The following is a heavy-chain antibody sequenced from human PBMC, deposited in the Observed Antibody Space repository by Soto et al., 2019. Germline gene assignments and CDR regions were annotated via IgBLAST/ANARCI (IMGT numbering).Heavy chain of an antibody. CDR3: AKDPNYYDFWAGSYYYHGMDV. Sequence: ASVKVSCKTSGYTFTNYFVHWVRQAPGQGLEWMGAINTGNRITNYALKFQGRVTMTRDTSTNTVYLELSSLRSEDTAVYSCAKDPNYYDFWAGSYYYHGMDVWGQGTTVTVSS. D-gene: IGHD3-3*01. CDR2: INTGNRIT. CDR1: GYTFTNYF. J-gene: IGHJ6*02. V-gene: IGHV1-46*01.